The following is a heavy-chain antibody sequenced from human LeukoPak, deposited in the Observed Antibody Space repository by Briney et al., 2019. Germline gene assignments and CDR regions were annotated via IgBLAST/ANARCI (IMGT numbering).Heavy chain of an antibody. CDR3: ASDSSGYYYGYDY. V-gene: IGHV4-34*01. J-gene: IGHJ4*02. CDR1: GGSFSGYF. D-gene: IGHD3-22*01. CDR2: INHSGST. Sequence: SETLSLTCAVYGGSFSGYFWSWIRQPPGKGLEWIGEINHSGSTNYNPSLKSRVTISVDTSKNQFSLKLSSVTAADTAVYYCASDSSGYYYGYDYWGQGTLVTVSS.